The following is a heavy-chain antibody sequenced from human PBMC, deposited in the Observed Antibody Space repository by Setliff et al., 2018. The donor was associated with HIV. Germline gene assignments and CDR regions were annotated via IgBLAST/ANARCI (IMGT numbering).Heavy chain of an antibody. CDR2: INHSGST. V-gene: IGHV4-34*01. CDR3: ARLDSLMASFDF. CDR1: GGSFSGYY. Sequence: SETLSLTCAVYGGSFSGYYWSWIRQPPGKGLEWIGEINHSGSTNYNPSLKSRVTISVDRYKNQFYLKLSSVTAADTAVYYCARLDSLMASFDFWGQGAPVTVSS. J-gene: IGHJ4*02. D-gene: IGHD3-9*01.